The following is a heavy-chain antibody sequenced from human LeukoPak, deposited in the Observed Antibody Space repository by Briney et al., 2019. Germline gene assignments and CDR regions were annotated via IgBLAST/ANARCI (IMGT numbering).Heavy chain of an antibody. CDR1: GGSINNYY. J-gene: IGHJ4*01. D-gene: IGHD4-17*01. Sequence: KPSETLSLTCTVSGGSINNYYWSWIRQPPGKGLEWIAYIYYSGSTNYNPSLKSRVTISVDTPKKQFSLKLSSVTAADTAVYYCARTLNGDYSDYWGQGTLVTVSS. CDR2: IYYSGST. CDR3: ARTLNGDYSDY. V-gene: IGHV4-59*08.